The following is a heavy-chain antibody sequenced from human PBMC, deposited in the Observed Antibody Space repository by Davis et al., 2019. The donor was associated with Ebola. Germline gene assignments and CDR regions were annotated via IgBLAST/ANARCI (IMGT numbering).Heavy chain of an antibody. Sequence: GESLKISCAASGFTVSSNYMSWVRQAPGKGLEWVSVIYSGGSTEYADSVKGRFTISRDDAKKSLYLQMDSLRAEDTAVYYCAQQLGDYGGNALRYWGQGTLVTVSS. CDR2: IYSGGST. CDR1: GFTVSSNY. V-gene: IGHV3-53*01. J-gene: IGHJ4*02. CDR3: AQQLGDYGGNALRY. D-gene: IGHD4-23*01.